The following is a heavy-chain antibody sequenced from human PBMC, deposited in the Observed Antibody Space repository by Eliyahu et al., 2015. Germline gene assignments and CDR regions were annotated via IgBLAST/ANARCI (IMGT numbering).Heavy chain of an antibody. V-gene: IGHV2-5*01. Sequence: QITLRESGPTLVKPTQTLTLXCTFSGFSLTTIEVGVGWIRQPPGKALEWLXPIYGNDXKYYSPSLKGRLTITKDTSKNQVVLTMTNMDPVDTATYYCGYRYCVGNSCSALFDPWGQGTLVTVSS. CDR1: GFSLTTIEVG. CDR2: IYGNDXK. D-gene: IGHD2-21*01. J-gene: IGHJ5*02. CDR3: GYRYCVGNSCSALFDP.